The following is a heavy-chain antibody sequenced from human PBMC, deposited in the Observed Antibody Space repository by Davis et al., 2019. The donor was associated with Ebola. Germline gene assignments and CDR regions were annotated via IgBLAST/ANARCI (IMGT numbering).Heavy chain of an antibody. V-gene: IGHV3-9*01. D-gene: IGHD2-2*01. Sequence: LSLTCAASGFTFDDYAMNWVRQAPGKGLEWVSGITWNSGSIGYADSVKGRFTISRDNAKNSLYLQMNSLRAEDTALYYCAKEKSSPSPGRDYYGIDVWGQGTTVTVSS. CDR2: ITWNSGSI. CDR3: AKEKSSPSPGRDYYGIDV. CDR1: GFTFDDYA. J-gene: IGHJ6*02.